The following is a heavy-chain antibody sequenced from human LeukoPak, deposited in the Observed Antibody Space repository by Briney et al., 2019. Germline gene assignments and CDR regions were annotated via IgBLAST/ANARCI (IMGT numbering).Heavy chain of an antibody. V-gene: IGHV3-21*01. CDR2: I. D-gene: IGHD1-1*01. CDR1: GFAFNTYS. Sequence: GGSLRLSCAASGFAFNTYSMNWVRQAPGKGLEWVSFIYYTDSVKGRFTISRDNAKNSLYLQMNSLRAEDTAVYYCARVVSVAWSERRPGYYYMDVWGKGTTVTVSS. CDR3: ARVVSVAWSERRPGYYYMDV. J-gene: IGHJ6*03.